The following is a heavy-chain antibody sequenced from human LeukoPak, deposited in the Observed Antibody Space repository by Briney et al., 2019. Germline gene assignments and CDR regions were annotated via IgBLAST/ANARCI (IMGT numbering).Heavy chain of an antibody. D-gene: IGHD6-19*01. V-gene: IGHV1-2*02. J-gene: IGHJ4*02. CDR2: MNPNSGGT. Sequence: ASVKVSCKASGYTFTGYYMHWVRQAPGQGLEWMGWMNPNSGGTNYAQKFQGRVTITRDTSISTAYMELSSLRSGDTAVYYCATVYSSGWNFHYWGQGTLVTVSS. CDR3: ATVYSSGWNFHY. CDR1: GYTFTGYY.